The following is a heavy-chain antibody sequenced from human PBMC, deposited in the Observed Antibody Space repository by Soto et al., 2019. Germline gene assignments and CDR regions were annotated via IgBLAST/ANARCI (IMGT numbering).Heavy chain of an antibody. CDR1: GYTFTGYY. D-gene: IGHD3-22*01. V-gene: IGHV1-2*02. CDR2: INPNSGGT. CDR3: ARDWMNYYDSSGYYH. Sequence: ASVKVSCKASGYTFTGYYMHWVRQAPGQGLEWMGWINPNSGGTNYAQKFQGRVTMTTDTSTSTAYMELRSLRSDDTAVYYCARDWMNYYDSSGYYHWGQGTLVTVSS. J-gene: IGHJ5*02.